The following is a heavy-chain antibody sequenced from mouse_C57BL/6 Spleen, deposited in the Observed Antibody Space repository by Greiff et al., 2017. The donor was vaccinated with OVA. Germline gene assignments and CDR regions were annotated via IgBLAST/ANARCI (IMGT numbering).Heavy chain of an antibody. Sequence: VKLVESGPELVKPGASVKLSCKASGYTFTSYDINWVKQRPGQGLEWIGWIYPRDGSTKYNEKFKGKATLTVDTSSSTAYMELHSLTSEDSAVYFCARSDYGSSPAWFAYWGQGTLVTVSA. J-gene: IGHJ3*01. V-gene: IGHV1-85*01. CDR1: GYTFTSYD. CDR2: IYPRDGST. D-gene: IGHD1-1*01. CDR3: ARSDYGSSPAWFAY.